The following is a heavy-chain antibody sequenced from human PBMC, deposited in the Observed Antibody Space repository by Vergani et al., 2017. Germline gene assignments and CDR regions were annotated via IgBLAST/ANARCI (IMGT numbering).Heavy chain of an antibody. CDR2: ISSSGSTI. Sequence: EVQLVESGGGLVQPGGSLRLSCAASGFTSSSYEMNWVRQAPGKGLEWVSYISSSGSTIYYADSVKGRFTISRDNAKNSLYLQMNSLRAEDTAVYYCARFGSGSYYNAEGVDYWGQGTLVTVSS. V-gene: IGHV3-48*03. CDR3: ARFGSGSYYNAEGVDY. CDR1: GFTSSSYE. D-gene: IGHD3-10*01. J-gene: IGHJ4*02.